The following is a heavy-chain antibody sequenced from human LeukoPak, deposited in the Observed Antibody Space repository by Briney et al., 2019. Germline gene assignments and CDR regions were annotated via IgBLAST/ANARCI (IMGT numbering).Heavy chain of an antibody. CDR1: GYTFRDFG. Sequence: GASVKVSCKASGYTFRDFGISWVRQTPGQGLEWMVWICAYNGKAKYAQKLQGRVTMTTDKSTSTAYMELRSLRSDDTAIYYCARDIYYYDSSAYYYFDYWGQGSLVTVSS. D-gene: IGHD3-22*01. V-gene: IGHV1-18*01. J-gene: IGHJ4*02. CDR2: ICAYNGKA. CDR3: ARDIYYYDSSAYYYFDY.